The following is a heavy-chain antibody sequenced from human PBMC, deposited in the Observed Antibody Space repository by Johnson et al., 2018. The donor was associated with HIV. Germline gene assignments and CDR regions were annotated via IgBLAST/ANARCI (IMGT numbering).Heavy chain of an antibody. CDR3: ARDQTLPGRWSYYVGDAFDI. CDR2: INWNGGST. Sequence: VQLVESGGGVVRPGGSLRLSCAASGFSFGDYGMSWVRQAPGKGLEWVSDINWNGGSTFYADSVKGRFTISRDNAKNSLYLQMNSLRAGDTAVYYCARDQTLPGRWSYYVGDAFDIWGQGTMVTVSS. D-gene: IGHD1-26*01. V-gene: IGHV3-20*04. J-gene: IGHJ3*02. CDR1: GFSFGDYG.